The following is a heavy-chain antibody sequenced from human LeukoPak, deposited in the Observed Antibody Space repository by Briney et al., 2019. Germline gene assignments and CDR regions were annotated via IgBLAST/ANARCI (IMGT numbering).Heavy chain of an antibody. D-gene: IGHD3-22*01. CDR1: GGSISSYY. J-gene: IGHJ4*02. CDR2: IYYNGST. CDR3: ARGDSSGYWWYFDY. Sequence: SETLSLTCTVSGGSISSYYWSWIRQPPGKGLERIGYIYYNGSTNYNPSLKSRVTISVDTSKNQFSLKLSSVTAADTAVYYCARGDSSGYWWYFDYWGQGTLVTVSS. V-gene: IGHV4-59*01.